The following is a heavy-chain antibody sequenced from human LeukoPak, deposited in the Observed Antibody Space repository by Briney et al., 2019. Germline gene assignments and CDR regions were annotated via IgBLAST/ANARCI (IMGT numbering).Heavy chain of an antibody. Sequence: SQTLSLTYAISGESVSSNSVTWNWIRQPPSRGLEWLGRTYSRSTWDNDYAVSVRGRITVNHDTSKNQFSLHLNSVTPEDTAVYYCARGLTQYDCFDPWGQGILVIVSS. CDR2: TYSRSTWDN. CDR3: ARGLTQYDCFDP. D-gene: IGHD2-2*01. V-gene: IGHV6-1*01. J-gene: IGHJ5*02. CDR1: GESVSSNSVT.